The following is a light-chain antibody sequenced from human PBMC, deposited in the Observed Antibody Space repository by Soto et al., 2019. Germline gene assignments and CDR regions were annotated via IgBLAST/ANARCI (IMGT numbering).Light chain of an antibody. CDR3: HHYSPPT. CDR1: QSISSW. V-gene: IGKV1-5*03. Sequence: DIQMTQSPSTLSASVGDRVTITCRASQSISSWLAWYQQKPGKAPKLLIYKASSLESGVTSRFSGSGSGTEFTLTISSLQPDAFATYYCHHYSPPTFGPGTKVEIK. J-gene: IGKJ1*01. CDR2: KAS.